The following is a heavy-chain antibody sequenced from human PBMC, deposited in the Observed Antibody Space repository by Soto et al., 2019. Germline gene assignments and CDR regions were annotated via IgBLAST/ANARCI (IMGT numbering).Heavy chain of an antibody. CDR2: IYYSGST. CDR3: ARCLSVTLFDN. D-gene: IGHD4-17*01. V-gene: IGHV4-31*03. CDR1: GGSISTGGYY. J-gene: IGHJ4*02. Sequence: QVQLQESGPGLVKPSQTLSLTCTVSGGSISTGGYYWTWIRLHPGKGLEWIGYIYYSGSTYYNPSPKSRVTTSVDTSKNQFSLKLSSVTAADTAVYYCARCLSVTLFDNWGQGTLVTVSS.